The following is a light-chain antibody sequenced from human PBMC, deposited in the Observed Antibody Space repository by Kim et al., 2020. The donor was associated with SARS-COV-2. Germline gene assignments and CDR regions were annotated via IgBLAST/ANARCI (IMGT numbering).Light chain of an antibody. V-gene: IGLV3-27*01. Sequence: SYDLTQPSSVSVSPGQTARITCSGNILAKKYARWFQQKPGQAPVLVIYKDYERPSGIPERFSGSSSGTTVTLTISGAQVEDEADYYCFSAADNNWVFGGGTQLTVL. CDR2: KDY. CDR1: ILAKKY. CDR3: FSAADNNWV. J-gene: IGLJ3*02.